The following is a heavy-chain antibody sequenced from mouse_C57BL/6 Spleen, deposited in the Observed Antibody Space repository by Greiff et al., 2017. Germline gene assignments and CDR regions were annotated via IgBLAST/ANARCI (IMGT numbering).Heavy chain of an antibody. Sequence: EVMLVESGGGLVKPGGSLKLSCAASGFTFSSYAMSWVRQTPDKRLEWVATISDGGSYTYYPDNVKGRFTISRDNAKNNLYLQMSHLKSADTAMYYCAVTVRVYYFDYWGQGTTLTVSS. D-gene: IGHD2-12*01. J-gene: IGHJ2*01. V-gene: IGHV5-4*03. CDR3: AVTVRVYYFDY. CDR1: GFTFSSYA. CDR2: ISDGGSYT.